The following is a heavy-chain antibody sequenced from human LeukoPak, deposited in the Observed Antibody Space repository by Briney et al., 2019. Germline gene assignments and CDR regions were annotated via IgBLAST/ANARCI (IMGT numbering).Heavy chain of an antibody. J-gene: IGHJ4*02. CDR2: INHSGSN. V-gene: IGHV4-34*01. D-gene: IGHD3-10*01. CDR1: GGSFSGYY. CDR3: ARGVWFGEF. Sequence: PSETLSLTCAVYGGSFSGYYWSLIRQPPGKGLEWIGEINHSGSNNYNPSLKSRVTISVDTSKNQFSLKLSSVTAADTAVYYCARGVWFGEFWGQGTLVTVSS.